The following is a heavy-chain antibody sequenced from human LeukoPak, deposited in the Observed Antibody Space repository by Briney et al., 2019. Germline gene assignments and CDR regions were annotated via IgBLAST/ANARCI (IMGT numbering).Heavy chain of an antibody. J-gene: IGHJ4*02. CDR3: ARVELYYFDY. Sequence: ASVKVSCKASGYTFTSCGISWVRRAPGQGLEWMGWISAYNGNTNYAQKLQGRVSMTTDTSTSTAYMELRSLRSDDTAVYYCARVELYYFDYWGQGTLVTVSS. CDR1: GYTFTSCG. D-gene: IGHD3-10*01. V-gene: IGHV1-18*01. CDR2: ISAYNGNT.